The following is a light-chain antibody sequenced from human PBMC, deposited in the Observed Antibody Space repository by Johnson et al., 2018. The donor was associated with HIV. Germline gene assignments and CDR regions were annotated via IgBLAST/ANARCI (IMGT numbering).Light chain of an antibody. V-gene: IGLV1-51*02. CDR1: SFNIGINF. Sequence: QPVLTQPPSVSAAPGQRVTISCSGSSFNIGINFVSWYQQVPGTAPKLLICENNKRPSGIPDRFSGSKSGTSATLGITGLQTGDEADYYCGTWDSSLSVYVFGTGTKVTVL. J-gene: IGLJ1*01. CDR2: ENN. CDR3: GTWDSSLSVYV.